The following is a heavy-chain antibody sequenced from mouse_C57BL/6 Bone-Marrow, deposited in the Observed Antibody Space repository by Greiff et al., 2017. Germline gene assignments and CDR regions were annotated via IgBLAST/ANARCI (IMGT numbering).Heavy chain of an antibody. CDR3: AMCDYGNYNYAMDY. CDR1: GFNIKNTY. V-gene: IGHV14-3*01. CDR2: IDPANGNT. J-gene: IGHJ4*01. Sequence: EVQLQQSVAELVRPGASVKLSCTASGFNIKNTYMHWVKQRPEQGLEWIGRIDPANGNTKYAPNFQGKATITAETSSNTAYLQLSSLTSEDTAIYYCAMCDYGNYNYAMDYWGQGTSVTVSS. D-gene: IGHD2-1*01.